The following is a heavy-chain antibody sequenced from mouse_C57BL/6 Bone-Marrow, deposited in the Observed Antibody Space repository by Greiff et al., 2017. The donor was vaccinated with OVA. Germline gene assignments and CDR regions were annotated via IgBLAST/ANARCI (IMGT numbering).Heavy chain of an antibody. Sequence: QVQLQQSGAELVKPGASVKLSCKASGYTFTSYWMQWVKQRPGQGLEWIGEIDPSDSYTNYNQKFKGKATLTVDTSSSTAYMQLSSLTSEDSAVYYCARSDKFITTGRFDYWGQGTTLTVSS. CDR3: ARSDKFITTGRFDY. CDR2: IDPSDSYT. CDR1: GYTFTSYW. D-gene: IGHD1-1*01. J-gene: IGHJ2*01. V-gene: IGHV1-50*01.